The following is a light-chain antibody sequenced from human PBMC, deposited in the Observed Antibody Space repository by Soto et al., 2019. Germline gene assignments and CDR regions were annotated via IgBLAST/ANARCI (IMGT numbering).Light chain of an antibody. CDR2: GNN. CDR1: SSDIGAGYD. J-gene: IGLJ2*01. Sequence: QSVLTQPPSVSGAPGQRVTIYCTGSSSDIGAGYDVHWYQQLPGTAPKLLIYGNNNRPSGVPDRFSGSKSGTSASLAITGLQAEDEVDYYCQSYDSSLSGSGVFGGGTQLTVL. CDR3: QSYDSSLSGSGV. V-gene: IGLV1-40*01.